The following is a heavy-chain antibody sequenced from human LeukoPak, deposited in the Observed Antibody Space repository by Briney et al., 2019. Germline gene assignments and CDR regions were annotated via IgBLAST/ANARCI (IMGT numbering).Heavy chain of an antibody. CDR3: AADHYDFWSGYYRVGNYFDY. D-gene: IGHD3-3*01. V-gene: IGHV1-69*13. J-gene: IGHJ4*02. CDR1: GGTFSRYA. CDR2: IIPIFGTA. Sequence: SVKVSCKASGGTFSRYAISWVRQAPGQGLEWMGGIIPIFGTANYAQKFQGRVTITADESTSTAYMELSSLRSEDTAVYYCAADHYDFWSGYYRVGNYFDYSSQGTLVTVSS.